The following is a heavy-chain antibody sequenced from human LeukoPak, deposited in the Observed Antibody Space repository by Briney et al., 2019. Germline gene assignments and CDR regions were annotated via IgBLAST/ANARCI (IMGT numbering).Heavy chain of an antibody. Sequence: GGSLKLSCAASGFTFSSYSMNWVRQAPGKGLEWVSSISSSSSYIYYADSVKGRFTISRDNAKNSLYLQMNSLRAEDTAVYYCARDGRTTGDYWGQGTLVTVSS. CDR2: ISSSSSYI. D-gene: IGHD1-1*01. CDR3: ARDGRTTGDY. V-gene: IGHV3-21*01. J-gene: IGHJ4*02. CDR1: GFTFSSYS.